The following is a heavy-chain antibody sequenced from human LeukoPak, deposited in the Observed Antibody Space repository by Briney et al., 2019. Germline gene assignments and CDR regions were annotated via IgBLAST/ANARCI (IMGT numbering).Heavy chain of an antibody. CDR3: AREGKFSGYDWTYYFDY. Sequence: GGSLRLSCAASGFTFSSYSMNWVRQAPGKGLEWVSSISSSSSYIYHADSVKGRFTISRDNAKNSLYLQMNSLRAEDTAVYYCAREGKFSGYDWTYYFDYWGQGTLVTVSS. CDR2: ISSSSSYI. V-gene: IGHV3-21*01. J-gene: IGHJ4*02. CDR1: GFTFSSYS. D-gene: IGHD5-12*01.